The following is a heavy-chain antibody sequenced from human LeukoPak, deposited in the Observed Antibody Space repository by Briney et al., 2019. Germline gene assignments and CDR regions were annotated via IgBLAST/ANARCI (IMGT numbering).Heavy chain of an antibody. CDR1: GYSFTSYW. CDR3: ARHRALRLGELSLLLFDY. D-gene: IGHD3-16*02. Sequence: GESLKISCKGSGYSFTSYWIGWVRQMPGKGLEWMGIIYPGDSDTRYSPSFQGQVTISADKSISTAYLQWSSLKASDTAMYYCARHRALRLGELSLLLFDYWGQGTLVTVSS. V-gene: IGHV5-51*01. CDR2: IYPGDSDT. J-gene: IGHJ4*02.